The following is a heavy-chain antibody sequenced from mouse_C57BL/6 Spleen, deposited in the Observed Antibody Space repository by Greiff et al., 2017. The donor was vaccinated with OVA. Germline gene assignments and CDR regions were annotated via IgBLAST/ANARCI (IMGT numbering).Heavy chain of an antibody. Sequence: VQLQQPGAELVMPGASVKLSCKASGYTFTSYWMHWVKQRPGQGLEWIGEIDPSDSYTNYNQKFKGKSTLTVDKSSSTAYMQLSSLTSEDSAVYDCARRGLRHYAMDYWGQGTSVTVSS. CDR2: IDPSDSYT. J-gene: IGHJ4*01. D-gene: IGHD2-2*01. V-gene: IGHV1-69*01. CDR1: GYTFTSYW. CDR3: ARRGLRHYAMDY.